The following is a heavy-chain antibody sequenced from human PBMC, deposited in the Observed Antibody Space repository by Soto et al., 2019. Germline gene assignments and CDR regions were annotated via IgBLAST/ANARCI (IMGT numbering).Heavy chain of an antibody. V-gene: IGHV1-69*02. J-gene: IGHJ4*02. CDR1: GGTFSSYT. CDR2: IIPILGIA. CDR3: AGVKGQSEYQD. D-gene: IGHD6-6*01. Sequence: QVQLVQSGAEVKKPGSSVKVSCKASGGTFSSYTISWVRQAPGQGLEWMGRIIPILGIANYAQKFQGRVTITSDKSSGTAYREVSSPISEDTGVYYCAGVKGQSEYQDWGQGTLVTVSS.